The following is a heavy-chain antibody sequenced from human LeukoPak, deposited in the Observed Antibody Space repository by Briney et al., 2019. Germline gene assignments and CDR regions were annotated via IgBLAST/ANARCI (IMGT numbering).Heavy chain of an antibody. D-gene: IGHD3-3*01. CDR2: ISGSGGST. CDR3: ARTLTIFGVVIPFDY. CDR1: GFTFSSYA. V-gene: IGHV3-23*01. J-gene: IGHJ4*02. Sequence: PGGSLRLSCAASGFTFSSYAMSWVRQAPGKGLEWVSAISGSGGSTYYADSVKGRFTISRDNSKNTLYLQMNSLRAEDTAVYYCARTLTIFGVVIPFDYWGQGTLVTVSS.